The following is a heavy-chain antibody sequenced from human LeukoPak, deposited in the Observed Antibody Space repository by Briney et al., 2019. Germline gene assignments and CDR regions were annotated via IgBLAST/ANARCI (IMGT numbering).Heavy chain of an antibody. J-gene: IGHJ3*01. D-gene: IGHD3-3*01. CDR3: ALHWSYDYRSEPFEF. CDR2: IGGSGAGT. V-gene: IGHV3-23*01. CDR1: GFAFGNFA. Sequence: PGGSLRLSCEVSGFAFGNFAMSWVRQAPGKRLEWVSGIGGSGAGTYYGDSVKGRFTISRDNSKNTLWLQMNSLRAEDTALYYCALHWSYDYRSEPFEFRGQGTMVAVSS.